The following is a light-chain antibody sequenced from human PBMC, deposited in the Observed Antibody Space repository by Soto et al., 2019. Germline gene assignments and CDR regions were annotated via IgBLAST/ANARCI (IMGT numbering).Light chain of an antibody. CDR2: AAS. CDR1: QGINNY. V-gene: IGKV1-9*01. J-gene: IGKJ4*01. Sequence: IQLTQSPSSLSASVGDRVTITCRASQGINNYLGWYQQKPGKAPKLLIYAASTLLSGVPLRFSGSGSGTDFTLTISSLQPVDFATYYCQQLDSYPLTFGGGTKVEIK. CDR3: QQLDSYPLT.